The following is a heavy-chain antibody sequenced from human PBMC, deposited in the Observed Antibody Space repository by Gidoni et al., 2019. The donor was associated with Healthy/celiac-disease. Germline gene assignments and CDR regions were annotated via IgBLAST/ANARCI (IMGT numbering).Heavy chain of an antibody. D-gene: IGHD2-15*01. Sequence: QVQLVQSGAEVKKPGSSVKVSCKASGGTFSSYPISWVRQAPGQGLEWMGGIIPIFGTANYAQKFQGRVTITADESTSTAYMELSSLRSEDTAVYYCARGDCSGGSCYTSGIDYWGQGTLVTVSS. J-gene: IGHJ4*02. CDR2: IIPIFGTA. CDR3: ARGDCSGGSCYTSGIDY. V-gene: IGHV1-69*01. CDR1: GGTFSSYP.